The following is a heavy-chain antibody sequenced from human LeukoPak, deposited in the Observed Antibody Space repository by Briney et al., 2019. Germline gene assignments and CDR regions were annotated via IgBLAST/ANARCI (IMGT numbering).Heavy chain of an antibody. CDR2: INHSGCT. V-gene: IGHV4-34*01. CDR3: ARMRPTYAIVVVVAATQNYYYYMDV. J-gene: IGHJ6*03. Sequence: TSETLSLTCAVYGGSFSGYHWSWIRQPPGKGLEWIGEINHSGCTNYNPSLKSRVTISVDTSKNQFSLKLSSVTAADTAVYYCARMRPTYAIVVVVAATQNYYYYMDVWGKGTTVTVSS. CDR1: GGSFSGYH. D-gene: IGHD2-15*01.